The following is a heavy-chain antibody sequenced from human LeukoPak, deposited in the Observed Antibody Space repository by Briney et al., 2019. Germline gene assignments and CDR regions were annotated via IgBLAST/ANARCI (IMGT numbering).Heavy chain of an antibody. V-gene: IGHV4-34*01. CDR3: ARGVDGYYFGY. CDR2: INHSGST. Sequence: SETLSLTCAVYGGSFSGYYWSWIRQPPGKGLEWIGEINHSGSTNYNPSLKSRVTISVDTSKNQFSLKLSSVTAADTAVYYCARGVDGYYFGYWGQGTLVTVSS. CDR1: GGSFSGYY. J-gene: IGHJ4*02.